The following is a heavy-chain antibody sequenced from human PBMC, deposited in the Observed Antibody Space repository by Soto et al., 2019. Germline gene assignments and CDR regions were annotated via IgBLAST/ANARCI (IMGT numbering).Heavy chain of an antibody. CDR3: ARLEGLATISYYFDF. Sequence: QLQLQESGPGLVKPSETLSLTCSVSDDSINSDKYYWGWIRQPPGKGLEWIGRIYYRGNAYYNPSLQTRVTISRDKSKSQFSLKLNSVTAADSAVYFCARLEGLATISYYFDFWGPGALVTVSS. D-gene: IGHD3-9*01. V-gene: IGHV4-39*01. CDR1: DDSINSDKYY. CDR2: IYYRGNA. J-gene: IGHJ4*02.